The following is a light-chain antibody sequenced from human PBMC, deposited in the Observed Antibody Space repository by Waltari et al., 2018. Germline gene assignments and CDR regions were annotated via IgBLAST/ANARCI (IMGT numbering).Light chain of an antibody. V-gene: IGKV3-11*01. CDR2: DAS. J-gene: IGKJ2*01. CDR1: QSVGSS. Sequence: ETVLTQSPATLYLSPGERATLSCRASQSVGSSLAWYQQTPGQAPRLLIYDASNRATGIPARFSGSWSGTDFTLTISSLEPEDFAVYYCQQRSGWPPLYTFGQGTKLEIK. CDR3: QQRSGWPPLYT.